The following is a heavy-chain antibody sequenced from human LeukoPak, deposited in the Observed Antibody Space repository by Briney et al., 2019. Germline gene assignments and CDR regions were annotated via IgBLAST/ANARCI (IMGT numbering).Heavy chain of an antibody. CDR3: ARDSGSYYIDY. J-gene: IGHJ4*02. V-gene: IGHV1-2*02. CDR2: INPNSGGT. D-gene: IGHD1-26*01. Sequence: ASVKVSCKASGYTFTSYAMHWVRQAPGQRLEWMGWINPNSGGTNYAQKFQGRVTMTRDTSISTAYMELSRLRSDDTAVYYCARDSGSYYIDYWGQGTLVTVSS. CDR1: GYTFTSYA.